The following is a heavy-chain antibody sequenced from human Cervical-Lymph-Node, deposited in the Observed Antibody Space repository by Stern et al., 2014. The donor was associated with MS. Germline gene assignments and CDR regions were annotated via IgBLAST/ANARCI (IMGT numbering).Heavy chain of an antibody. J-gene: IGHJ4*02. CDR2: IYYSGST. CDR1: GGSVSSGSYY. V-gene: IGHV4-61*01. Sequence: VQLVESGPGLVKPSETLSLTCTVSGGSVSSGSYYWSWIRQPPGKGLEGIGYIYYSGSTNYNPSLKSRVTISVDTSKNQFSLKLSSVTAADTAVYYCARAPYGGGPFDYWGQGTLVTVSS. CDR3: ARAPYGGGPFDY. D-gene: IGHD4-23*01.